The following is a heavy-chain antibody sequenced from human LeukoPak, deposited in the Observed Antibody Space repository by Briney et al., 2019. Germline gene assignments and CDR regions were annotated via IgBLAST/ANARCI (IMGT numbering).Heavy chain of an antibody. J-gene: IGHJ6*02. D-gene: IGHD3-10*01. CDR1: GFTFSSYA. Sequence: GGSLRLSCAASGFTFSSYAMNWVRQAPGKGLEWVSGISGNGGSTYYADSVKGRFTISRDNSKNTLYLQMNSLRAEDTAVYYCAKRSRRLTIVRGVPREDVWGQGTTVTVSS. CDR2: ISGNGGST. CDR3: AKRSRRLTIVRGVPREDV. V-gene: IGHV3-23*01.